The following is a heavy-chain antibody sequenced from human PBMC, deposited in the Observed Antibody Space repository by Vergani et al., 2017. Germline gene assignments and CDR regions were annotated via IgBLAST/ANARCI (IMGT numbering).Heavy chain of an antibody. CDR2: ISGSGGFT. CDR3: ARRAERWETLLRDDFDV. Sequence: EVQLLESGGNLVQPGGSLRLSCAASGFTFTNFAMTWVRQAPGEGLEWVSGISGSGGFTYYADSVKGRFTISRDNSKNTMFLQMNNLRAEGTAVYYCARRAERWETLLRDDFDVWGQGTFVTVSP. D-gene: IGHD1-26*01. J-gene: IGHJ3*01. V-gene: IGHV3-23*01. CDR1: GFTFTNFA.